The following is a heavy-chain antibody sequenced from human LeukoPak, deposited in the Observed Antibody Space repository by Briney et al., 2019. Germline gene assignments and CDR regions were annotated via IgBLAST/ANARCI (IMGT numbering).Heavy chain of an antibody. J-gene: IGHJ4*02. CDR3: ARVYIEYSSSSYDY. Sequence: ASVKVSSKASGYTFTGYYMHWVRQAPGQGLEWVGWINANSGGTNYAQKFQGRVTMTRDTSISTAYMELSRLRSDDTAVYYCARVYIEYSSSSYDYWGQGTLVTVSS. D-gene: IGHD6-6*01. CDR1: GYTFTGYY. V-gene: IGHV1-2*02. CDR2: INANSGGT.